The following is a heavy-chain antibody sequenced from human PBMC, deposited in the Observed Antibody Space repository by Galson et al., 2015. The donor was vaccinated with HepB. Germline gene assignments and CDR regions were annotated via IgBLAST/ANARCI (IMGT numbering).Heavy chain of an antibody. CDR3: ARENGRQLPLDY. Sequence: SLRLCCAASGFRLSSYSMNWVRQAPGKGLEWVSSIHSSGFYKYYAGSVKGRFTISRDNARNSLYLQMSSLRVEDTAVYYCARENGRQLPLDYWGQGTLVTVSS. CDR1: GFRLSSYS. CDR2: IHSSGFYK. V-gene: IGHV3-21*01. J-gene: IGHJ4*02. D-gene: IGHD2-2*01.